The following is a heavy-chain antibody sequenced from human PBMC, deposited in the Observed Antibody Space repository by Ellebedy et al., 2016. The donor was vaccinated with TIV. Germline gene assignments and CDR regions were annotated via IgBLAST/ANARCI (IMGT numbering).Heavy chain of an antibody. CDR1: GFAFSSNG. D-gene: IGHD3-10*01. J-gene: IGHJ6*02. CDR2: IWHDGSNK. Sequence: GESLKISCAASGFAFSSNGMHWVRQAPGKGLEWVAFIWHDGSNKYYADSVKGRFAISRDNSKSTLYLQMDSLRTEDTSIYYCARDAVAMVRGVMWWFGLDVWGQGTTVIVSS. V-gene: IGHV3-30*02. CDR3: ARDAVAMVRGVMWWFGLDV.